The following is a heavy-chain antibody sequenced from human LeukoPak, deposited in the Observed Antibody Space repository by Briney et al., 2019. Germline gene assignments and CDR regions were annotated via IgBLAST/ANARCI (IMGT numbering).Heavy chain of an antibody. D-gene: IGHD3-3*01. CDR3: ARGESGYDFWSGPMRLNWFDP. CDR2: IYYSGST. Sequence: SETLSLTCTVSGGSISSHYWSWIRQPPGKGLGWIGYIYYSGSTNYNPSLKSRVTISVDTSKNQFSLRLRSVTAADTAVYYCARGESGYDFWSGPMRLNWFDPWGQGTLVTVSS. J-gene: IGHJ5*02. V-gene: IGHV4-59*11. CDR1: GGSISSHY.